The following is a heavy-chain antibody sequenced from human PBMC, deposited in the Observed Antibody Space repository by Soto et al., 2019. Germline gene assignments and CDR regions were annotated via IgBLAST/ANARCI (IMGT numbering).Heavy chain of an antibody. J-gene: IGHJ4*02. CDR1: GGSISSYY. CDR3: ARDGADYYDSSGYRLYYFDS. Sequence: SETLSLTCTVFGGSISSYYWSWIRQPPGKGLEWIGFIYYSGSTNYNPSLKSRVTISVDTSKNQFSLKLSSVTTVDTAVYYCARDGADYYDSSGYRLYYFDSWGQGALVTVSS. V-gene: IGHV4-59*01. CDR2: IYYSGST. D-gene: IGHD3-22*01.